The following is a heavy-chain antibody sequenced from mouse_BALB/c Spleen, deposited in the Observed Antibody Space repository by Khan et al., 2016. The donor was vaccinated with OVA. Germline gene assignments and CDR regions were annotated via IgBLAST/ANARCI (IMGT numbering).Heavy chain of an antibody. CDR1: GYTFTNYY. D-gene: IGHD2-1*01. V-gene: IGHV1S81*02. CDR2: ITPSNGGT. Sequence: QVQLKQSGAELVKPGASVRLSCKASGYTFTNYYLYWVKQRPGHGLEWIGDITPSNGGTNFNAKFKNKVTLTVDKSSSTAYLQLSSLTSGDSAVYDGSSSGYGTFAYWGQGTLVTVSA. J-gene: IGHJ3*01. CDR3: SSSGYGTFAY.